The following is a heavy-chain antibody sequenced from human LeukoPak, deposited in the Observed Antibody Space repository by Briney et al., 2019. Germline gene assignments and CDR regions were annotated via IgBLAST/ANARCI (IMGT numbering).Heavy chain of an antibody. V-gene: IGHV3-23*01. CDR3: ARDGVEFYNWFDP. D-gene: IGHD2-21*01. J-gene: IGHJ5*02. Sequence: GGSLRLSCVASGFTLRSYVMNWVRQTPGKGLEWVSSISGSGDSTFYADSVKGRFTISRDNAKNTLYLQMNSLRAEDTAVYYCARDGVEFYNWFDPWGQGTLVTVSS. CDR2: ISGSGDST. CDR1: GFTLRSYV.